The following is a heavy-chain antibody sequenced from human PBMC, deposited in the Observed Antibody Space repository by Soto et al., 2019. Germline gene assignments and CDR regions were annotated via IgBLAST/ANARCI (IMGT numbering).Heavy chain of an antibody. CDR3: AGQCNTAMLQFYWFDP. J-gene: IGHJ5*02. V-gene: IGHV4-31*03. CDR1: GGSISSGGYY. Sequence: SETLSLTCTVSGGSISSGGYYWSWIRQHPGKGLEWIGYIYYSGSTYYNPSLKSRVTISVDTSKNQFALKLSSVTAADTAVYYCAGQCNTAMLQFYWFDPWGQGTVVDVYS. D-gene: IGHD2-2*01. CDR2: IYYSGST.